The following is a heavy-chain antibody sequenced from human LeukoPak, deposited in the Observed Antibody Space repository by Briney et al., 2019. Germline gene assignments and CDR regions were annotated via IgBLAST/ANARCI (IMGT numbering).Heavy chain of an antibody. J-gene: IGHJ4*02. CDR1: GYTLTELS. CDR2: FDPEDGET. V-gene: IGHV1-24*01. Sequence: RASVKVSCKVSGYTLTELSMHWVRQAPGKGLEWMGGFDPEDGETIYAQKFQGRVTMTEDTSTDTAYMELSSLRSEDTAVYYCAIGDRIAVAGTDFDYWGQGTLVTVSS. CDR3: AIGDRIAVAGTDFDY. D-gene: IGHD6-19*01.